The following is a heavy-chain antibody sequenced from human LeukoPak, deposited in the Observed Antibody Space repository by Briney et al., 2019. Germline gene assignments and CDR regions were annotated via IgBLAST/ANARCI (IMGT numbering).Heavy chain of an antibody. J-gene: IGHJ4*02. Sequence: GGSLRLSCAASGFTFGSYAMSWVRQAPGKGLEWVSAISGSGGSTYYADSVKGRFTISRDSSKNTLYLQMNSLRAEDTAVYYCAKDHCGSTSCPPTFEYWGQGTLVTVSS. CDR1: GFTFGSYA. CDR2: ISGSGGST. V-gene: IGHV3-23*01. D-gene: IGHD2-2*01. CDR3: AKDHCGSTSCPPTFEY.